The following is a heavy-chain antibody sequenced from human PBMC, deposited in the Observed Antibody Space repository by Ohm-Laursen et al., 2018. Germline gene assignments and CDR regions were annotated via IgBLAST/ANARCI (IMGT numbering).Heavy chain of an antibody. D-gene: IGHD1-7*01. CDR2: INHRGTT. CDR3: VRGGPGGTPDDY. V-gene: IGHV4-34*01. CDR1: GESFSGSY. J-gene: IGHJ4*02. Sequence: TLSLTWAVYGESFSGSYCNWIRQPPGKGLEWIGEINHRGTTNYKSSLKSRVTISVDTSKNQLSLELTSVTAADTAVYYCVRGGPGGTPDDYWGQGTLVTVSS.